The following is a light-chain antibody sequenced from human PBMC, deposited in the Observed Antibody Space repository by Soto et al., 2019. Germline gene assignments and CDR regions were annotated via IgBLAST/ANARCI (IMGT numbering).Light chain of an antibody. CDR1: QTVSNN. CDR2: ASS. CDR3: QQDNMTPFT. J-gene: IGKJ3*01. Sequence: DIQMTQSPSSLSASVGDRVTITCRTSQTVSNNLNWYQRKPGKAPSLLIYASSTLQSGVPSRFIGSGAETEFTLTISSLQPEDFATYYWQQDNMTPFTFGPGTKVDI. V-gene: IGKV1-39*01.